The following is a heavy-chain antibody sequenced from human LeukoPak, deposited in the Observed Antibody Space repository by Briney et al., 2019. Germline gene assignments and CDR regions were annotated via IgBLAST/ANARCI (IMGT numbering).Heavy chain of an antibody. CDR3: AKDGAY. CDR2: IWYDGNNK. J-gene: IGHJ4*02. D-gene: IGHD3-16*01. V-gene: IGHV3-33*06. CDR1: GFTFSSYA. Sequence: AGGSLRLSCAASGFTFSSYAMHWVRQAPGKGLEWVAVIWYDGNNKYYADSVKGRFTISRDNSKNTLYLQMNSLRAEDTAVYYCAKDGAYWGQGTLVTVSS.